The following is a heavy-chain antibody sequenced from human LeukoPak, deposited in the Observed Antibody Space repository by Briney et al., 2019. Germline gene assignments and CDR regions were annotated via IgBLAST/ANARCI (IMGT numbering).Heavy chain of an antibody. CDR3: ARTAPYDSSVDY. J-gene: IGHJ4*02. CDR1: GGSISSGGYY. CDR2: IYYSGRT. Sequence: PSETLSLTCTVSGGSISSGGYYCSWIRQHPGNSLEWIGYIYYSGRTYYNPSLKSRVTISVDTSKNQFSLKLSSVTAADTAVYYCARTAPYDSSVDYWGQGTLVTVSS. V-gene: IGHV4-31*03. D-gene: IGHD3-22*01.